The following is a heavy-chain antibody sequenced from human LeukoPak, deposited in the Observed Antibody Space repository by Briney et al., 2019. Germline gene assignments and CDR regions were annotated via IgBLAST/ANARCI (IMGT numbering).Heavy chain of an antibody. CDR1: GYTFTSYY. V-gene: IGHV1-46*01. CDR3: ARSTDLFYFDY. D-gene: IGHD3-3*01. Sequence: ASVTVSCKASGYTFTSYYMHWVRQAPGQGPEWMGIINPQKFQGRVTMTRDTSTSTVYMELSSLRSEDTAVYYCARSTDLFYFDYWGQGTLVTVSS. CDR2: INP. J-gene: IGHJ4*02.